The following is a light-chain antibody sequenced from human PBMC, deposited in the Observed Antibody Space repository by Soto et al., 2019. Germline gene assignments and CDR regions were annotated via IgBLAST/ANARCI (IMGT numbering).Light chain of an antibody. CDR2: ENN. Sequence: QSVLTQPPSVSAAPGQTVTISCSGSSSNIGNNYVSWYQQLPGTAPKLLIYENNKRPSGIPDRFSGSKSGTSATLGITGLQTGDEADYYCGTWDNSLSAVVFGGGTKVTVL. V-gene: IGLV1-51*02. J-gene: IGLJ2*01. CDR3: GTWDNSLSAVV. CDR1: SSNIGNNY.